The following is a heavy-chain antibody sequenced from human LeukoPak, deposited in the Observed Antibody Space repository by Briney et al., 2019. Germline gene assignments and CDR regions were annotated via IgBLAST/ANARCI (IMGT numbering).Heavy chain of an antibody. V-gene: IGHV4-30-2*01. CDR2: IYHSGST. J-gene: IGHJ5*02. CDR1: GGSISSGGYS. D-gene: IGHD1-26*01. Sequence: PSETLSLTCAVSGGSISSGGYSWSWIRQPPGKGLEWIGYIYHSGSTYYNPSLKSRVTISVDRSKNQFSLKLSPVTAADTAVYYCARSGSYLSGWFDPWGQGTLVTVSS. CDR3: ARSGSYLSGWFDP.